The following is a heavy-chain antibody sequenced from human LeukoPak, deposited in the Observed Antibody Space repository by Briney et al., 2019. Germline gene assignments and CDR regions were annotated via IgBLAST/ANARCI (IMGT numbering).Heavy chain of an antibody. J-gene: IGHJ5*02. CDR1: GYTFTSYG. CDR3: ARKYCSSTSCYEVGFVWFDP. CDR2: ISAYNGNT. Sequence: ASVKVSCKASGYTFTSYGISWVRQAPGQGLEWMGWISAYNGNTNYAQKLQGRFTMTTDTSTSTAYMELRSLRSDDTAVYYCARKYCSSTSCYEVGFVWFDPWGQGTLVTVSS. D-gene: IGHD2-2*01. V-gene: IGHV1-18*04.